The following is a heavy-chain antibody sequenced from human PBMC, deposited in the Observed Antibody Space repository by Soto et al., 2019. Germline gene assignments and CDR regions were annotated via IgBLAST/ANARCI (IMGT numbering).Heavy chain of an antibody. CDR3: ARKYQDYDILTGYYTFDY. J-gene: IGHJ4*02. CDR2: ISAYNGNT. V-gene: IGHV1-18*01. Sequence: GASVKVSCKASGYTFTSYGISWVRQAPGQGLEWMGWISAYNGNTNYAQKLQGRVTMTTDTSTSTAYMELRSLRSDDTAVYYCARKYQDYDILTGYYTFDYWGQGTLVTVSS. CDR1: GYTFTSYG. D-gene: IGHD3-9*01.